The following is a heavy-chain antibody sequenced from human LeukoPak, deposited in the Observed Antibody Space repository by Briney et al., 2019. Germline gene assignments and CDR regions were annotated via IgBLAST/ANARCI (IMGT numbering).Heavy chain of an antibody. CDR1: GFTFSNYA. CDR3: AKNGGGQCYSHLDS. J-gene: IGHJ4*02. D-gene: IGHD2-21*01. V-gene: IGHV3-23*01. Sequence: GGSLRLSCAASGFTFSNYAMSWVRQAPAGGLEWVSSLRGDGETFYADSVKGRFTLSRDNSKNTLYLQMNSLREEDTALYFCAKNGGGQCYSHLDSWGQGNLVTVSS. CDR2: LRGDGET.